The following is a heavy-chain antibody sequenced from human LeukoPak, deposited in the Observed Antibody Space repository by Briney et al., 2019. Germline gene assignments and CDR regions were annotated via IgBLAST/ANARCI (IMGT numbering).Heavy chain of an antibody. CDR1: GGTFSSYA. J-gene: IGHJ4*02. Sequence: ASVKVSCKASGGTFSSYAISWVRQAPGQGLEWMGRIIPILGIANYAQKFQGRVTITADKSTSTAYMELSSPRSEDTAVYYCARDIIAAAGTLDYWGQGTLVTVSS. CDR2: IIPILGIA. V-gene: IGHV1-69*04. CDR3: ARDIIAAAGTLDY. D-gene: IGHD6-13*01.